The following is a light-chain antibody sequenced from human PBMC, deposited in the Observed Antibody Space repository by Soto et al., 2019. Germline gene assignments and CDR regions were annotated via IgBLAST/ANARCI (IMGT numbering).Light chain of an antibody. J-gene: IGLJ1*01. CDR1: SDHIGSNT. CDR2: SNN. V-gene: IGLV1-44*01. Sequence: QSVLTQPPSASGTPGQRVTISCSGSSDHIGSNTVNWYQQLPGTAPKLLIYSNNQRPSGVPDRFSGSKSGTSASLAISGLQSEDEADYYCAAWDDSLNGRYVFGTGTKLTVL. CDR3: AAWDDSLNGRYV.